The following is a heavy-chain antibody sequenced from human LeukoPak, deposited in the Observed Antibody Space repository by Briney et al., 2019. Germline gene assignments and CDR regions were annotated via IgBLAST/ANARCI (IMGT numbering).Heavy chain of an antibody. D-gene: IGHD3-9*01. CDR1: GGSINIGSYY. CDR2: IYTSGST. J-gene: IGHJ4*02. Sequence: PSQTLSLTCTVSGGSINIGSYYWNWIRQPAGKGLEWIGRIYTSGSTNYNPSLKSRVTISLDTSKNQFSLNLSSVTAADTAVYYCARAKVVYDTLTGYYDGWYFDYWGQGILVTVSS. V-gene: IGHV4-61*02. CDR3: ARAKVVYDTLTGYYDGWYFDY.